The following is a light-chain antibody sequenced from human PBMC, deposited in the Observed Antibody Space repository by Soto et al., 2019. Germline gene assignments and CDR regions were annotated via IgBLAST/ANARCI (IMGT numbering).Light chain of an antibody. J-gene: IGKJ1*01. CDR3: QLYNSYSEA. Sequence: DSQMTQSPSTLSGSVGDRVTSTCRASQTISSCLAWYKHKPGKAPKLLIYKAYTLKSGVPSRLSGSGSGKEFTLTISRLQPDDFATYYCQLYNSYSEAVGQGTKVENK. CDR2: KAY. CDR1: QTISSC. V-gene: IGKV1-5*03.